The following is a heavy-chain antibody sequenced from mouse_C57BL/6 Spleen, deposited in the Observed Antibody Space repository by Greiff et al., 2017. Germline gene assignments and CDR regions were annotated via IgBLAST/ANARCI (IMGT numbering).Heavy chain of an antibody. Sequence: DVQLQESGGGLVKPGGSLKLSCAASGFTFSSYTMSWVRQTPEKRLEWVATISGGGGNTYYPDSVKGRFTISRDNAKNTLYLQMSSLRSEDTALYYCARRDYGSSYHMDYWGQGTSVTVSS. CDR3: ARRDYGSSYHMDY. D-gene: IGHD1-1*01. CDR2: ISGGGGNT. CDR1: GFTFSSYT. V-gene: IGHV5-9*01. J-gene: IGHJ4*01.